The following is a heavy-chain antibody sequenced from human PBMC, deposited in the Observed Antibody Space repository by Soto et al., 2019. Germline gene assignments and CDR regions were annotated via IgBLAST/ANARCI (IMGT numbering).Heavy chain of an antibody. CDR2: ISGTAGTI. Sequence: GGSLRLSCEASGITFSDHYMTWIRQAPGKGLEWISYISGTAGTIYYADSVKGRFTISRDNAKNSLFLQLTSLTAEDTAVYYCAGAPYYGSGTYYYYALDVWGQGTTVTVSS. V-gene: IGHV3-11*01. CDR3: AGAPYYGSGTYYYYALDV. J-gene: IGHJ6*02. D-gene: IGHD3-10*01. CDR1: GITFSDHY.